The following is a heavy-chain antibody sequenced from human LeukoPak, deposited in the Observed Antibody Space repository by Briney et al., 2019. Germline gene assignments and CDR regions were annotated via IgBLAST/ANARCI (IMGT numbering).Heavy chain of an antibody. V-gene: IGHV3-7*01. D-gene: IGHD3-3*01. CDR2: IKHDGSEK. CDR3: ATDRGWRTSGYYLYYFEY. CDR1: GFIFTNYF. J-gene: IGHJ4*02. Sequence: PGGSLRLSCAASGFIFTNYFMSWVRQAPGKGLEWVASIKHDGSEKYYVDSVRGRFTISRDNTMNSLYLQMSSLRAEDTAVYYCATDRGWRTSGYYLYYFEYWGPATLVTYSS.